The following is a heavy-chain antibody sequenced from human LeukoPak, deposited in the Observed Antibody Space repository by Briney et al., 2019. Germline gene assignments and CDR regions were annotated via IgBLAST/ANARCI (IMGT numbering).Heavy chain of an antibody. CDR2: ISGSGRTI. CDR3: AKNVMVKRYIDY. V-gene: IGHV3-23*01. D-gene: IGHD5-18*01. J-gene: IGHJ4*02. CDR1: GFIVNNHA. Sequence: GGSMRLSCAASGFIVNNHAMTWVRQAPGKGLQWISVISGSGRTIEYEDSVKGRFTISRDNSKNTVSLQMNNLRVEDTAIYYCAKNVMVKRYIDYWGQGTPVTVSS.